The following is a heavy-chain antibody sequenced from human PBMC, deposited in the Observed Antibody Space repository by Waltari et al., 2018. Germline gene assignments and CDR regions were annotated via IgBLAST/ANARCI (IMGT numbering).Heavy chain of an antibody. CDR1: GGSFSGYH. CDR3: ARVLSWNYRFAFDI. V-gene: IGHV4-34*02. D-gene: IGHD1-7*01. J-gene: IGHJ3*02. CDR2: IYYSGST. Sequence: QVQLQQWGAGLLRPSETLSLTCGVNGGSFSGYHWSWFRQSPGRGLEWIGSIYYSGSTYYNPSHKGRVTLSVDTSKNQFSLKLSSVTAADTAVYYCARVLSWNYRFAFDIWGQGTMVTVSS.